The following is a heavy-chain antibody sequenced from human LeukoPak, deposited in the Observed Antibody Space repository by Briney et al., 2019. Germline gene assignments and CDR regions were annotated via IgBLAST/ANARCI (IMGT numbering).Heavy chain of an antibody. CDR1: GFTFSSYS. V-gene: IGHV3-20*04. Sequence: PGGSLSLSCAASGFTFSSYSMNWVRQAPAKGLEWVSGINWNGGSTGYAHSVKGRFTISRDNAKNSLYLQMNSLRAEDTALYYCAKDSTVTSNPLDYWGQGTLVTVSS. D-gene: IGHD4-17*01. CDR3: AKDSTVTSNPLDY. CDR2: INWNGGST. J-gene: IGHJ4*02.